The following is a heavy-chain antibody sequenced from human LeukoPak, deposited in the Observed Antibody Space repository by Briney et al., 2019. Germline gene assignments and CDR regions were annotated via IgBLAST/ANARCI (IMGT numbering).Heavy chain of an antibody. CDR2: IYTGGST. J-gene: IGHJ4*02. D-gene: IGHD3-10*01. CDR1: GLTVSSIY. Sequence: PGGSLRLSCAASGLTVSSIYMSWVRQAPGKGLEWVSVIYTGGSTYYADSVKGRFTISRDNSKSTLYLQMNSLRAEDTAVYYCASPGGGDYYNSWGQGTLVTVSS. CDR3: ASPGGGDYYNS. V-gene: IGHV3-53*01.